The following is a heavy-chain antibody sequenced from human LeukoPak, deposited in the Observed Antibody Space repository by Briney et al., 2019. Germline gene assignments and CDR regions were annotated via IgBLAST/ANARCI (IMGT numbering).Heavy chain of an antibody. V-gene: IGHV1-24*01. CDR1: GYTLTELS. Sequence: ASVKVSCKVSGYTLTELSMHWVRQAPGKGLEWMGGFDPEDGETIYAQKFQGRVTITADESTSTAYMELSSLRSEDTAVYYCARGASYYYDSSGYEHWFDPWGQGTLVTVSS. CDR2: FDPEDGET. CDR3: ARGASYYYDSSGYEHWFDP. J-gene: IGHJ5*02. D-gene: IGHD3-22*01.